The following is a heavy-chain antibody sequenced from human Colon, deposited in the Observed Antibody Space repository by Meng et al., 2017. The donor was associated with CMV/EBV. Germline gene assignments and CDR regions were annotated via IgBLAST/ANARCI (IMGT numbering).Heavy chain of an antibody. CDR1: GGTFGTYA. CDR3: ATGTANCYVCSYNMDV. Sequence: SVKVSCKASGGTFGTYAVSWVRRAPGQGLEWMGGIIPVFQKASYAQNFQGRINITADKSTNTVYLEMISLTSEDSASYHCATGTANCYVCSYNMDVWGQGTTVTVSS. J-gene: IGHJ6*02. V-gene: IGHV1-69*06. CDR2: IIPVFQKA. D-gene: IGHD2-2*01.